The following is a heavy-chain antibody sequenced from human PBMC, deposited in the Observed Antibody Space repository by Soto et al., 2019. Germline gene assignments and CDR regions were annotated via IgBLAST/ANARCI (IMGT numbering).Heavy chain of an antibody. CDR3: ARHVTYSSTWSLPWFDP. V-gene: IGHV4-39*01. J-gene: IGHJ5*02. CDR2: ITYDGTT. D-gene: IGHD6-19*01. Sequence: KTSETLSLTCSVSGDSISSNHYYWGWVRHPPGKGLEWIGSITYDGTTYHNSSLKSRATISVDTSKSQFSLKLTSVNAADTAIYYCARHVTYSSTWSLPWFDPWGQGTRVTV. CDR1: GDSISSNHYY.